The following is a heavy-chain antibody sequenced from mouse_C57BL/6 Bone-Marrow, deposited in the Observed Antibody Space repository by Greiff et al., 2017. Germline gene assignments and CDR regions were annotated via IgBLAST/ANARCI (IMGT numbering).Heavy chain of an antibody. CDR3: AREGDLPGAMDY. J-gene: IGHJ4*01. Sequence: VQLQQPGAELVMPGASVKLSCKASGYTFTSYWMHWVKQRPGQGLEWIGEIDPSDSYTNYNQKFKGKSTLTVDKSSSTASMQLSSLTSEDSAVYYWAREGDLPGAMDYWGQGTSVTVSS. V-gene: IGHV1-69*01. CDR1: GYTFTSYW. CDR2: IDPSDSYT.